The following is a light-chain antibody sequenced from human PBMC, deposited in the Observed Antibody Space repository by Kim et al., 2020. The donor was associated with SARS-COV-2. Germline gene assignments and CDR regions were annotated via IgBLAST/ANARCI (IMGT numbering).Light chain of an antibody. Sequence: TATLSCTGHTHKICNRGAAWLQQYPGHPPKLLAYRINNRPSGFSERFPASRSGNTASLTITGLQPDDEADYYCSSWASSLSAWVFGGGTQLTVL. CDR2: RIN. CDR3: SSWASSLSAWV. V-gene: IGLV10-54*04. J-gene: IGLJ3*02. CDR1: THKICNRG.